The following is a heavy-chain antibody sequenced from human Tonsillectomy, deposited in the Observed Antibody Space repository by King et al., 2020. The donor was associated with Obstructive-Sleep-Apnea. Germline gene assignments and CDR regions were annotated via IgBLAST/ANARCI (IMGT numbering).Heavy chain of an antibody. V-gene: IGHV4-39*01. Sequence: LQLQESGPGLVKPSETLSLTCTVSGGSISSSSYYWGWIRQPPGKGLEWIGSIYYSGSTYYNPSLKSRVTISVDTSKNQFSLKLSTVTAADTAVYYCASFGGLVFDYWGQGTLVTVSS. CDR1: GGSISSSSYY. J-gene: IGHJ4*02. CDR3: ASFGGLVFDY. CDR2: IYYSGST. D-gene: IGHD3-16*01.